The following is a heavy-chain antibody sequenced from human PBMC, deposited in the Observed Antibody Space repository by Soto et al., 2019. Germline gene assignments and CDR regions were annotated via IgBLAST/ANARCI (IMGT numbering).Heavy chain of an antibody. CDR1: GGSIVSGGYY. CDR2: IYYSGST. V-gene: IGHV4-31*03. CDR3: ARAYNWNYDNRYYFDY. Sequence: TLSLTCTVSGGSIVSGGYYFSGIRQHPGKGLEWIGYIYYSGSTYYNPSLKSRVTISVDTSKNQFSLKLSSVTAADTAVYYCARAYNWNYDNRYYFDYWGQGTLVTVSS. J-gene: IGHJ4*02. D-gene: IGHD1-7*01.